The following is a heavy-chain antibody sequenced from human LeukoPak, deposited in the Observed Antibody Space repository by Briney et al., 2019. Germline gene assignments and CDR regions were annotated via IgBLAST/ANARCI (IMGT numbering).Heavy chain of an antibody. CDR2: INPNSGGT. CDR1: GYTFTGYY. J-gene: IGHJ4*02. D-gene: IGHD5-18*01. V-gene: IGHV1-2*02. Sequence: GASVKVSCKASGYTFTGYYMHWVRQAPGQGLEWMGWINPNSGGTNYAQKFQGRVTMTRDTSISTAYMELSRLRSDDTAVYYCARDLRSSGLQRPIGYWGQGTLVTVSS. CDR3: ARDLRSSGLQRPIGY.